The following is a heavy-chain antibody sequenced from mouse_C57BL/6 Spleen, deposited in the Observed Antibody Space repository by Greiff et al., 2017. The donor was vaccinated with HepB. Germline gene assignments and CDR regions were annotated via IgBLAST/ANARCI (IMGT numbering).Heavy chain of an antibody. CDR3: ASAYYYGSSHWYFDV. CDR1: GYAFSSSW. V-gene: IGHV1-82*01. Sequence: QVQLQQSGPELVKPGASVKISCKASGYAFSSSWMNWVKQRPGKGLEWIGRIYPGDGDTNYNGKFKGKATLTADKSSSTAYMQLSSLTSEDAAVYFCASAYYYGSSHWYFDVWGTGTTVTVSS. CDR2: IYPGDGDT. J-gene: IGHJ1*03. D-gene: IGHD1-1*01.